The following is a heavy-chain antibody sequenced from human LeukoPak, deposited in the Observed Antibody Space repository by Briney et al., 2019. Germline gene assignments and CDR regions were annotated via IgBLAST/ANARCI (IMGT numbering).Heavy chain of an antibody. CDR3: ATGYCSSTSCYSSYYYYMDV. CDR1: GGSVSGGSYH. CDR2: IYHSGST. D-gene: IGHD2-2*01. Sequence: MASETLSLTCSVSGGSVSGGSYHWTWIRQPPGKGLEWIGYIYHSGSTYYNPSLKSRVTISVDRSKNQFSLKLSSVTAADTAVYSCATGYCSSTSCYSSYYYYMDVWGKGTTVTVSS. V-gene: IGHV4-30-2*01. J-gene: IGHJ6*03.